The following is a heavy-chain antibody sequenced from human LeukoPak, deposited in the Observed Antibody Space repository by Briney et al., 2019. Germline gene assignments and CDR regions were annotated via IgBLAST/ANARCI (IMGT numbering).Heavy chain of an antibody. CDR1: GGSISSGGYY. J-gene: IGHJ4*02. V-gene: IGHV4-30-2*01. CDR3: ARDAEYCSSTSCYHYFDY. D-gene: IGHD2-2*01. CDR2: IYHSGST. Sequence: PSQTLSLTCTVSGGSISSGGYYWSWIRQPPGKGLEWIGYIYHSGSTYYNPSLKSRVTISVDRSKNQFSLKLSSVTAADTAVYYCARDAEYCSSTSCYHYFDYWGQGTLVTVSS.